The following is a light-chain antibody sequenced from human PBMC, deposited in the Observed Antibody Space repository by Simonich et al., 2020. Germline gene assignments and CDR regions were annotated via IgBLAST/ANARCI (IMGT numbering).Light chain of an antibody. CDR3: QQYYSTPYT. CDR2: WAS. CDR1: QSVLYSSNNKND. V-gene: IGKV4-1*01. J-gene: IGKJ2*01. Sequence: DIVMTQSPDSLAVSLGERATINCKSSQSVLYSSNNKNDLAWYQQKPGQPPKLIIYWASTLESGVPDRFSGSGSGTDFTLTISSLQAEDVAVYYCQQYYSTPYTFGQGTKLEIK.